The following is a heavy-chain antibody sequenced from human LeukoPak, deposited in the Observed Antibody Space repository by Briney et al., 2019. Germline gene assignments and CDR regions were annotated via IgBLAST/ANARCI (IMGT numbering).Heavy chain of an antibody. CDR3: ASPSQPFFKRGYSSGWYEPVTGRYGMHV. V-gene: IGHV5-51*01. CDR1: GYSFTSYW. D-gene: IGHD6-19*01. Sequence: KCGESLKVSCKGSGYSFTSYWIVWVRQMPGKGLEWMGIIYPGDSDTRYSPSFQGQVTISADKSISTAYLQWSSLKASDTAMYYCASPSQPFFKRGYSSGWYEPVTGRYGMHVWGQGTTVTVSS. J-gene: IGHJ6*02. CDR2: IYPGDSDT.